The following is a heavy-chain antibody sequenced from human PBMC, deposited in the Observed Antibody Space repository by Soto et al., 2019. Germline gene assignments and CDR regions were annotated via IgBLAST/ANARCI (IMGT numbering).Heavy chain of an antibody. Sequence: GASVKVSCKASGGTYSSYAISWVRQAPGQGLEWMGGIIPIFGTANYAQKFQGRVTITADESTSTAYMELSSLRSEDTAVYYCARDRFATDSSSWYGFDYWGQGTLVTVSS. CDR1: GGTYSSYA. V-gene: IGHV1-69*13. CDR2: IIPIFGTA. CDR3: ARDRFATDSSSWYGFDY. D-gene: IGHD6-13*01. J-gene: IGHJ4*02.